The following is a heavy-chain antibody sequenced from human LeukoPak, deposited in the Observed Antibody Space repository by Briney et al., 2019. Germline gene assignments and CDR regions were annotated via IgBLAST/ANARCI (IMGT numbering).Heavy chain of an antibody. CDR1: GGSISSYY. J-gene: IGHJ5*02. D-gene: IGHD3-9*01. CDR2: IYTSGST. CDR3: ARDRTYYDILTGFWFDP. V-gene: IGHV4-4*07. Sequence: SETLSLTCTVSGGSISSYYWSWIRQPAGKGLEWIGRIYTSGSTNYNPSLKSRVTMSVDTSKNQFSLKLSSVTAADTAVYYCARDRTYYDILTGFWFDPWGQGTLVTVSS.